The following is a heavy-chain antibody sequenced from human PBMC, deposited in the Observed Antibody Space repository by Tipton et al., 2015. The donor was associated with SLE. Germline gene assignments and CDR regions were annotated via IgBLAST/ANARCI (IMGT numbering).Heavy chain of an antibody. CDR2: ISTYNGNT. V-gene: IGHV1-18*01. Sequence: QLVQSGVEVKKPGASVRVSCKASGYTFTTYGISWVRQAPGQGLEWMGWISTYNGNTNYAQKLQGRVTMTSDTSTSTAYMELRSLRSDDTAIYYCARVRVDTAMGVFDFWGQGTLATVSS. J-gene: IGHJ4*02. CDR1: GYTFTTYG. D-gene: IGHD5-18*01. CDR3: ARVRVDTAMGVFDF.